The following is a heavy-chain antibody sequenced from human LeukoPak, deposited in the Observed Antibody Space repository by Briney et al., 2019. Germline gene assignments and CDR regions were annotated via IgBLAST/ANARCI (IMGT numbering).Heavy chain of an antibody. Sequence: GGSLRLSCSASGFTFSSYAMHWVRQAPGKGLEYVSAISSNGGSTYYADSVKGRFTISRDNSKNTLYLQMSSLRAEDTAVYYCVKDGGRDRGYSYGYGMDVWGKGTTVTVSS. CDR3: VKDGGRDRGYSYGYGMDV. CDR1: GFTFSSYA. V-gene: IGHV3-64D*06. J-gene: IGHJ6*04. D-gene: IGHD5-18*01. CDR2: ISSNGGST.